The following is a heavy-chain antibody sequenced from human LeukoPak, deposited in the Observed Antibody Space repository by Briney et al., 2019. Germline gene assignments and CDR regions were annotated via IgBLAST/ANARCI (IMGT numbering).Heavy chain of an antibody. CDR2: INPSADIK. CDR1: GYTFTSYD. J-gene: IGHJ4*02. Sequence: ASVTVSCKASGYTFTSYDINWGRQATGQGLEWMGIINPSADIKTYAQKFQGRVTMTRDTSTSTVYMELRTLGSKDTAVYYCARENPYDSSVYFYDYWGQGTLVTVSS. D-gene: IGHD3-22*01. CDR3: ARENPYDSSVYFYDY. V-gene: IGHV1-46*01.